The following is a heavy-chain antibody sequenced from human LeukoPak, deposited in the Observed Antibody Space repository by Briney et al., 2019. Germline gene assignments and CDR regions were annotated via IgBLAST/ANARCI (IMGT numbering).Heavy chain of an antibody. CDR1: GFTFSSYG. Sequence: SGGSLRLSCAASGFTFSSYGMHWVRQAPGKGLEWVAVISYDGSNKYYADSVKGRFTISRDNSKNTLYLQMNSLRAEDTAVYYCAKELYSLGASFDYWGQGTLVTVSS. CDR2: ISYDGSNK. J-gene: IGHJ4*02. D-gene: IGHD1-26*01. V-gene: IGHV3-30*18. CDR3: AKELYSLGASFDY.